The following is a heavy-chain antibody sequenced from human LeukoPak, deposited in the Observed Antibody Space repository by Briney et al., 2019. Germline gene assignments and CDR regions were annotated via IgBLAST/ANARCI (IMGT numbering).Heavy chain of an antibody. CDR1: GFTFSSYW. Sequence: GGSLRLSCAASGFTFSSYWMHWVRQAPGKGLVWVSRINSDGSSTSYADSVKGRFTISRDNAKNSLYLQMSSLRVEDTAVCYCAKVAKYYYGSETYYFFEHWGQGTPVTASS. D-gene: IGHD3-10*01. J-gene: IGHJ4*02. V-gene: IGHV3-74*01. CDR3: AKVAKYYYGSETYYFFEH. CDR2: INSDGSST.